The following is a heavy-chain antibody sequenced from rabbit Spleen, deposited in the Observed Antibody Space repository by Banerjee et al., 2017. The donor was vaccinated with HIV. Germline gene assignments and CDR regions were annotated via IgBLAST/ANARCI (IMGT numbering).Heavy chain of an antibody. CDR2: IYAGDGST. CDR3: ARGTPSSSYGSNL. D-gene: IGHD1-1*01. V-gene: IGHV1S40*01. Sequence: QSLEESGGGLVKPGGTLTLTCKASGFSLFMYWMCWVRQAPGKGLEWIACIYAGDGSTDYANWVNGRFTISKTSSTVTLQMTSLTAADTATYFCARGTPSSSYGSNLWGQGTLVTVS. J-gene: IGHJ4*01. CDR1: GFSLFMYW.